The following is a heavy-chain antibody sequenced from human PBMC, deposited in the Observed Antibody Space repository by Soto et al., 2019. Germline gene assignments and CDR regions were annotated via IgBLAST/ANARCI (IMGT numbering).Heavy chain of an antibody. CDR2: ITSSSDTI. CDR3: ARVVVVIPPGYYYAMDV. Sequence: GGALRVPCAGSGFTLSRFHNNWGRPAPGRGLEWVAYITSSSDTIYYSDSVKGRFTISRDNGKNSLFLQMNSLRDEDTAVYYCARVVVVIPPGYYYAMDVWGQGTTVTVSS. V-gene: IGHV3-48*02. CDR1: GFTLSRFH. J-gene: IGHJ6*02. D-gene: IGHD3-22*01.